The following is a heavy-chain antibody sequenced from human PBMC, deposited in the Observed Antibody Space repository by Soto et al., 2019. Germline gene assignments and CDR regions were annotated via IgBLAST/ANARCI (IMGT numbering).Heavy chain of an antibody. Sequence: PVGSLRLSCAASGFTFSSYAMSWVRQAPGKGLEWVSAISGSGGSTYYADSVKGRFTISRDNSKNTLYLQMNSLRAEDTAVYYCAKSAEAIAARPSYYYYGMDVWGQGTTVTVSS. D-gene: IGHD6-6*01. J-gene: IGHJ6*02. V-gene: IGHV3-23*01. CDR1: GFTFSSYA. CDR3: AKSAEAIAARPSYYYYGMDV. CDR2: ISGSGGST.